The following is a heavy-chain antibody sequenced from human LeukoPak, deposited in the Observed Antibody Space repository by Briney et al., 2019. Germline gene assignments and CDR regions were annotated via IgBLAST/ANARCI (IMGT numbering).Heavy chain of an antibody. D-gene: IGHD6-25*01. Sequence: SRTLSLTCAISGDSVSSKSAAWSWLRQSPGRGLEWLGRTYYRSKWYNYYSVSVKSRIPINPDTSKNQFSLQLNSVTPEDTAVYYCARSLGAANFDYWGQGTLVTVSS. CDR2: TYYRSKWYN. CDR1: GDSVSSKSAA. V-gene: IGHV6-1*01. J-gene: IGHJ4*02. CDR3: ARSLGAANFDY.